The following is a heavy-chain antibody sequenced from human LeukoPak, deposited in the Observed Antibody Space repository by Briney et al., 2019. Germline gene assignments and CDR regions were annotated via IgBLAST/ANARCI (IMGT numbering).Heavy chain of an antibody. J-gene: IGHJ6*03. V-gene: IGHV1-46*01. CDR2: INPSGGST. Sequence: ASVKVSCKASGYTFTSYYMHWVRQPPGQGLEWMGVINPSGGSTSYAQKFQGRVTMTRDTATSTVYMELSSLRSEDTAVYYCARDTRARDYYYYYMDVWGKGTTVTVSS. CDR3: ARDTRARDYYYYYMDV. CDR1: GYTFTSYY. D-gene: IGHD1-26*01.